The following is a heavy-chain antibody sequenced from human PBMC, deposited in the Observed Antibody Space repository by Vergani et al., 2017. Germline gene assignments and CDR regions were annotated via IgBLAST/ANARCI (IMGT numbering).Heavy chain of an antibody. V-gene: IGHV3-30*02. J-gene: IGHJ4*02. Sequence: QVQLVESGGGVVQRGGSLRLSCATSGYTLSTYGMHWVRQAPGKGLEWVAFIQKDGIDKFYADSVRGRFTISRDISKNTLYLEMNSLSAEDTALYHCVKDHPVFDEWGRGTLVSVS. CDR1: GYTLSTYG. CDR2: IQKDGIDK. CDR3: VKDHPVFDE.